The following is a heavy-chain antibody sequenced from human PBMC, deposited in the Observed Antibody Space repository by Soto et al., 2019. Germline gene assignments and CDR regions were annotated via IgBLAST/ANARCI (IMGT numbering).Heavy chain of an antibody. V-gene: IGHV3-7*05. Sequence: GGSLRLSCAASGFTFSSYWMSWVRQAPGKGLEWVANIKQDGSEKYYVDSVKGRFTISRDNAKNSLYLQMNSLRAEDTAVYYCARDPRYCSSTSCSLPLDYWGQGTLVTVSS. J-gene: IGHJ4*02. CDR1: GFTFSSYW. CDR3: ARDPRYCSSTSCSLPLDY. CDR2: IKQDGSEK. D-gene: IGHD2-2*01.